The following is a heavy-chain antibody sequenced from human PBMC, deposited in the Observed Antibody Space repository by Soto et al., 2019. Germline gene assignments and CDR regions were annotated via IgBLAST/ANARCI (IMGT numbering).Heavy chain of an antibody. CDR1: GGSFSGYY. CDR3: ARSGQLWTPFDY. CDR2: INHSGST. V-gene: IGHV4-34*01. J-gene: IGHJ4*02. D-gene: IGHD5-18*01. Sequence: SETLSLTCVVYGGSFSGYYWSWIRQTPGKGLEWIGEINHSGSTKYNPSLKSRVTISVDTSKNQFSLKLSSLTAADTAMFYCARSGQLWTPFDYWGQGTLVTVSS.